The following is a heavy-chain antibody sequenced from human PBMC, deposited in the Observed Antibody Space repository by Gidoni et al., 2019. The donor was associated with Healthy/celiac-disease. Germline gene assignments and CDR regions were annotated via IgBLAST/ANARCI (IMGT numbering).Heavy chain of an antibody. D-gene: IGHD1-26*01. J-gene: IGHJ6*02. CDR1: GFTFSSYS. CDR2: ISSSSSYI. V-gene: IGHV3-21*01. CDR3: ARDRQWEHANPGYYYYGMDV. Sequence: EVQLVESGGGLVKPGGSLRLSCAASGFTFSSYSMNWVRQAPGKGLEWVSSISSSSSYIHYEDSVKGRFTISRDNAKNSLYLQMNSLRAEDTAVYYCARDRQWEHANPGYYYYGMDVWGQGTTVTVSS.